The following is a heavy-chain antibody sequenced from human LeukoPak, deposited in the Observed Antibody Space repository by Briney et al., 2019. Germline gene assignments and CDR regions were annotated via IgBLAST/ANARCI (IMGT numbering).Heavy chain of an antibody. Sequence: SETLSLTCTVSGGSISSYYWSWIRQPAGKGLEWIGRIYYSGSTNYNPSLKSRVTISVDTSKNQFSLKLSSVTAADTAVYYCARGKEVAAAGYYYYYMDVWGKGTTVTVSS. CDR1: GGSISSYY. V-gene: IGHV4-4*07. D-gene: IGHD6-13*01. CDR3: ARGKEVAAAGYYYYYMDV. J-gene: IGHJ6*03. CDR2: IYYSGST.